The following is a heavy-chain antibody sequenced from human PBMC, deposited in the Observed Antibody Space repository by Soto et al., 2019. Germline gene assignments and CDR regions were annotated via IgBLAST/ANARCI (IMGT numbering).Heavy chain of an antibody. Sequence: EVQLVESGGGLVQPGGSLRLSCAASGFTFSSYGMYWVRQAPGKGLEWVANIKQDGSEKYYVDSVKGRFTISRDNAKNSLYLKMNSLRAEDTAVYYCARRDYFDYWGQGTLITVSS. CDR1: GFTFSSYG. CDR2: IKQDGSEK. V-gene: IGHV3-7*01. CDR3: ARRDYFDY. J-gene: IGHJ4*02.